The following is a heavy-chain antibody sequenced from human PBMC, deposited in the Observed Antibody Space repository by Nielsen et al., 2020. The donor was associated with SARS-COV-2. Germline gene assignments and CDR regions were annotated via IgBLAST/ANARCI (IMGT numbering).Heavy chain of an antibody. CDR3: ARDLWVPAIGGGMDV. D-gene: IGHD2-2*01. J-gene: IGHJ6*02. Sequence: SWVRQHPGKGLEWIGYIYYSGSTYYNPSLKSRVTISVDTSKNQFSLKLSSVTAADTAVYYCARDLWVPAIGGGMDVWGQGTTVTVSS. CDR2: IYYSGST. V-gene: IGHV4-31*02.